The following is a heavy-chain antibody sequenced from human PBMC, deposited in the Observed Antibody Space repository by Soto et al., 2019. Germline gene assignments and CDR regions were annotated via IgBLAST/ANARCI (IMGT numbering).Heavy chain of an antibody. CDR1: GFTFSIYG. V-gene: IGHV3-30*18. Sequence: QVQLVESGGGVVQPGRSLRLSCAASGFTFSIYGIHWVRQAPGKGLEWVALISYDGTDKYYADSVKGRFTISRDNSKNTLYLQMSSLGPEDTAVYYCVKERYAQLWLEDYGMDVWGQGTTVTV. CDR3: VKERYAQLWLEDYGMDV. CDR2: ISYDGTDK. J-gene: IGHJ6*02. D-gene: IGHD5-18*01.